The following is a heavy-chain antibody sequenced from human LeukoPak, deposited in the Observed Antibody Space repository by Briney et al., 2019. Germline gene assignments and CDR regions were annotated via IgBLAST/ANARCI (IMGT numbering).Heavy chain of an antibody. J-gene: IGHJ5*02. CDR3: ARVRYCSSTSCYGAWFDP. V-gene: IGHV4-30-2*01. CDR1: GGSISSGGYS. D-gene: IGHD2-2*01. CDR2: IYHSGST. Sequence: SQILSLTCAVSGGSISSGGYSWSWIRQPPGKGLEWIGYIYHSGSTYYNPSLKSRVTISVDRSKNQFSLKLSSVTAADTAVYYCARVRYCSSTSCYGAWFDPWGQGTLVTVSS.